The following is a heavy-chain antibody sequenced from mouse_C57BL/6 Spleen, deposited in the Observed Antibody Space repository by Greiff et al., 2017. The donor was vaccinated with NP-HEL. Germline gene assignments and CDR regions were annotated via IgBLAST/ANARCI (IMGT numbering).Heavy chain of an antibody. CDR1: GYTFTDYY. CDR2: IYPGSGNT. J-gene: IGHJ2*01. D-gene: IGHD2-2*01. CDR3: ARERGYGYDDAFDY. V-gene: IGHV1-76*01. Sequence: LEESGAELVRPGASVKLSCKASGYTFTDYYINWVKQRPGQGLEWIARIYPGSGNTYYNEKFKGKATLTAEKSSSTAYMQLSSLTSEDSAVYFCARERGYGYDDAFDYWGQGTTLTVSS.